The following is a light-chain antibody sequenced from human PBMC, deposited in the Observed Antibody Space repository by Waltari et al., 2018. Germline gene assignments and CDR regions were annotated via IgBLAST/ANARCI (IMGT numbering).Light chain of an antibody. CDR1: QSVNGNY. CDR3: QQYGNAPRT. V-gene: IGKV3-20*01. Sequence: EIVLTQSPGTLSLSPGERATLPCRASQSVNGNYLAWYQQKPGQAPRPLIYGASGRATGIPDRFSGSGSGSDFTLTIDRLEPEDFAVYYCQQYGNAPRTFGQGTKVEIE. CDR2: GAS. J-gene: IGKJ1*01.